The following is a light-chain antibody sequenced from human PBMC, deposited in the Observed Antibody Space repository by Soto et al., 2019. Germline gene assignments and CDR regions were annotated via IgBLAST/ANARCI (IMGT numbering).Light chain of an antibody. CDR3: QQSYTTPIT. CDR1: QSISNR. CDR2: TAS. V-gene: IGKV1-39*01. J-gene: IGKJ3*01. Sequence: DIQMTQSPSSLSAYVGDRVTITCRASQSISNRLNWYQQQPGKAPKLLIYTASSLEGGVPSRFSGSGYGTDFTLTINSLQPEDFATYYCQQSYTTPITFGPGTTVDIK.